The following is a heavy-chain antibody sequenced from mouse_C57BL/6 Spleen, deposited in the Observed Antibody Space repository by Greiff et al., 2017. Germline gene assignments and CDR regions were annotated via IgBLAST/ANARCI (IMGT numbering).Heavy chain of an antibody. V-gene: IGHV1-22*01. D-gene: IGHD2-1*01. CDR2: INPNNGGT. CDR3: ARGPYGNYGPWFAY. J-gene: IGHJ3*01. Sequence: VQLQQSGPELVKPGASVKMSCKASGYTFTDYNMHWVKQSHGKSLEWIGYINPNNGGTSYNQKFKGKATLTVNKSSSTAYMELRSLTSEDSAVYYCARGPYGNYGPWFAYWGQGTLVTVSA. CDR1: GYTFTDYN.